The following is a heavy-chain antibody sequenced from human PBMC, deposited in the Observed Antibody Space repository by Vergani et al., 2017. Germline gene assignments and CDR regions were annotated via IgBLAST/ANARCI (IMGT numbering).Heavy chain of an antibody. D-gene: IGHD2-15*01. J-gene: IGHJ4*02. CDR2: IIPIFGTA. CDR1: GGTFSSYA. Sequence: QVQLVQSGAEVKKPGSSVKVSCKASGGTFSSYAISWVRQAPGQGLEWMGGIIPIFGTANYAQKFQGRVTITADESTSTAYMELRSLRSDDTAVYYCARDRYCSGGSCYTRFDYWGQGTLVTVSS. CDR3: ARDRYCSGGSCYTRFDY. V-gene: IGHV1-69*01.